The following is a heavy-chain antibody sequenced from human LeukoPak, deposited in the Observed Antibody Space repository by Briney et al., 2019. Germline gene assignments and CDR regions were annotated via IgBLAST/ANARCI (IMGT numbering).Heavy chain of an antibody. J-gene: IGHJ4*02. CDR1: GFTFSSYG. V-gene: IGHV3-30*03. Sequence: GRSLRLSCAASGFTFSSYGMHWVRQAPGKGLEWVAVISYDGGNKYYADSVKGRSTISRDNSKNTLYLQMNSLRAEDTAVYYCARDGQAVAGSFDYWGQGTLVTVSS. D-gene: IGHD6-19*01. CDR2: ISYDGGNK. CDR3: ARDGQAVAGSFDY.